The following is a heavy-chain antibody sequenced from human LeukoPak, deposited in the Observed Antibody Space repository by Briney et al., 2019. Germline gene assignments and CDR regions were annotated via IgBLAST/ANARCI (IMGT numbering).Heavy chain of an antibody. CDR1: GFTFDDYA. V-gene: IGHV3-9*01. D-gene: IGHD1-26*01. Sequence: SGGSLRLSCAASGFTFDDYAMHWVRQAPGKGLEWVSGISWNSGSIGYADSVKGRFTISRDNAKNSLYPQMNSLRAEDTALYYCAKDIGSGSYYGNWFDPWGQGTLVTVSS. J-gene: IGHJ5*02. CDR3: AKDIGSGSYYGNWFDP. CDR2: ISWNSGSI.